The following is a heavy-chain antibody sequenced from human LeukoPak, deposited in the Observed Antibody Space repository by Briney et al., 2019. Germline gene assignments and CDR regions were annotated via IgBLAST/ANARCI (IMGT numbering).Heavy chain of an antibody. J-gene: IGHJ4*02. V-gene: IGHV1-2*04. Sequence: ASVKVSCKASGYTFTGYYMHWVRQAPGQGLEWMGWINPNSGGTNYAQKFQGWVTMTRNTSISTAYMELSSLRSEDTAVYYCATLPRDGYNFGYWGQGTLVTVSS. CDR3: ATLPRDGYNFGY. D-gene: IGHD5-24*01. CDR1: GYTFTGYY. CDR2: INPNSGGT.